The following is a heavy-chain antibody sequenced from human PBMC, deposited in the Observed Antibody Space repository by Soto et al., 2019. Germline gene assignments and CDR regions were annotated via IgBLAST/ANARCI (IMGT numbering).Heavy chain of an antibody. CDR3: ARSRGYCNAASYYVSFDI. D-gene: IGHD2-15*01. CDR2: IIPILGIT. Sequence: QVHLVQSGAEVKKPGSSVNVSCKASGGIFSRHTISWVRQAPGQGLEWMGRIIPILGITNYAQKFQGRVTITADKSTRTSYMELSSLRAEGTAVYYFARSRGYCNAASYYVSFDIWAQGTMVTVSS. CDR1: GGIFSRHT. V-gene: IGHV1-69*02. J-gene: IGHJ3*02.